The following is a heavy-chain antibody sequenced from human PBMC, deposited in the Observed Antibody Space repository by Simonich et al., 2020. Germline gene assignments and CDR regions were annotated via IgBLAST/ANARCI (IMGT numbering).Heavy chain of an antibody. Sequence: QLQLQESGPGLVKTSETLSLTCTASGGSIRSRSNYWGWIRQPPGKGLEWSGSTYYSGHTYYNPSLKTRITIAGDTSKNQVSLKLRAVTAADTAVYYCARHAGFAFDIWGQGTMVTVSS. CDR3: ARHAGFAFDI. J-gene: IGHJ3*02. D-gene: IGHD6-13*01. CDR1: GGSIRSRSNY. V-gene: IGHV4-39*01. CDR2: TYYSGHT.